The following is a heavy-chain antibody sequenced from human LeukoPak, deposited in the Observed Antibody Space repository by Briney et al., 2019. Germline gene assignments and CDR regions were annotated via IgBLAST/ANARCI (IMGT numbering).Heavy chain of an antibody. V-gene: IGHV3-66*03. D-gene: IGHD6-19*01. J-gene: IGHJ3*02. CDR1: GFTVSTNS. CDR2: IYSDNT. Sequence: GGSLRLSCTVSGFTVSTNSMSWVRQAPGKGLEWVSFIYSDNTHYSDSVRGRFTISRDNSKNTLYLQMNSLRAEDTAVYYCAKDILGTAVDSHIWGQGTMVTVSS. CDR3: AKDILGTAVDSHI.